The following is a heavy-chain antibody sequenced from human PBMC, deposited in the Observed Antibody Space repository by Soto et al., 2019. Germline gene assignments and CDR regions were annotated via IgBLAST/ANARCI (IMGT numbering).Heavy chain of an antibody. J-gene: IGHJ4*02. CDR1: GGSLSGFP. CDR3: ARVSNEYGGNGAFDY. V-gene: IGHV4-59*01. CDR2: IYHTGRS. Sequence: SETLSLTCSVSGGSLSGFPWIWIRQRPGKGLEWVGYIYHTGRSNYNPSLKSRLTISLDMSRNQFSLQLTSVTAADTALYYCARVSNEYGGNGAFDYWGLGTLVTVSS. D-gene: IGHD4-17*01.